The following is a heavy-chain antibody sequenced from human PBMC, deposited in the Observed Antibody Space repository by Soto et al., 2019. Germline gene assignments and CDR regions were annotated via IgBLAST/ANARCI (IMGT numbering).Heavy chain of an antibody. CDR1: GGSIRSYY. V-gene: IGHV4-59*01. CDR2: IYYSGSA. CDR3: ARGFIWSGPHDY. Sequence: QVQLQESGPGLVKPSETLSLTCTVSGGSIRSYYWSWIRQPRGKGLEWFGYIYYSGSATYNPSLKRRVTISVDTSKNQFSLKLSSVTAADTAVYYCARGFIWSGPHDYWGQGTLVTVSS. J-gene: IGHJ4*02. D-gene: IGHD3-3*01.